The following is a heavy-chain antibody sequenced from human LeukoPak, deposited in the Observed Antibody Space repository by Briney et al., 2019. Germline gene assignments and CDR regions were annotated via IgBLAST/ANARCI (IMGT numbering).Heavy chain of an antibody. Sequence: GGSLRLSCAASGFAFSNHAMSWVRQAPGKGLQWVSVISGSGRTTEYADSVKGRFTISRDNSKNTLYLQSNSLRAEDTAVYHCAKENGYMAVWGKGTIVTVSS. V-gene: IGHV3-23*01. CDR1: GFAFSNHA. CDR3: AKENGYMAV. CDR2: ISGSGRTT. J-gene: IGHJ6*03.